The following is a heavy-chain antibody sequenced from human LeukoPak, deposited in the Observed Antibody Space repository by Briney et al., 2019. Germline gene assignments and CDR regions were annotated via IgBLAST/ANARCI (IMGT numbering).Heavy chain of an antibody. CDR2: IYYSGST. J-gene: IGHJ5*02. D-gene: IGHD3-3*01. CDR3: ARGRSTPLTVYSWFDP. Sequence: SETLSLTCTVSGGSISSSSYYWGWIRQPPGKGLEWIGSIYYSGSTYYNPSLKSRVTISVATSKNQFSLKLNSVTAADTAVYYCARGRSTPLTVYSWFDPWGQGTLVTVSS. V-gene: IGHV4-39*01. CDR1: GGSISSSSYY.